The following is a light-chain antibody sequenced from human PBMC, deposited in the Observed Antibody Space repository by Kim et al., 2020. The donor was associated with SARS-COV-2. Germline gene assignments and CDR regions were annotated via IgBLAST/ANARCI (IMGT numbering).Light chain of an antibody. CDR2: GNS. Sequence: VTISCAGRSSNIGAGYDVHWYQQLPGTAPKLLIYGNSNRPSGVPDRFSGSKSGTSASLAITGLQAEDEADYYCQSYDSSLSGSIVFGTGTKVTVL. CDR1: SSNIGAGYD. V-gene: IGLV1-40*01. J-gene: IGLJ1*01. CDR3: QSYDSSLSGSIV.